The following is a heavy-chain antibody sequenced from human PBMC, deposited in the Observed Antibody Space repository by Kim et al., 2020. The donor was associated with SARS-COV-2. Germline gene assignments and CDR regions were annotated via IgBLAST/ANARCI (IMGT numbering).Heavy chain of an antibody. V-gene: IGHV4-59*08. D-gene: IGHD3-10*01. CDR1: GGSISSYY. CDR3: ARHGRGILLWFREPDY. Sequence: SETLSLTCTVSGGSISSYYWSWIRQPPGKGLEWIGYIYYSGSTNYNPSLKSRVTISVDTSKNQFSLKLSSVTAADTAVYYCARHGRGILLWFREPDYWGQGNLVTVSS. CDR2: IYYSGST. J-gene: IGHJ4*02.